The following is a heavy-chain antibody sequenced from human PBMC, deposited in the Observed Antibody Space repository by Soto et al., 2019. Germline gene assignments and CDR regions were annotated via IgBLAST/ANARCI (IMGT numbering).Heavy chain of an antibody. CDR2: ISYDGSNK. CDR1: GFTFSSYG. Sequence: GRSLRLSCAASGFTFSSYGMPWVRQAPGKGLEWVAFISYDGSNKYYAASVKGRFTISRDNSKNTLYLQMNSLRAEDTAVYYCAKMTGDYLDLETDAFDIWGQGTTVT. D-gene: IGHD4-17*01. V-gene: IGHV3-30*18. J-gene: IGHJ3*02. CDR3: AKMTGDYLDLETDAFDI.